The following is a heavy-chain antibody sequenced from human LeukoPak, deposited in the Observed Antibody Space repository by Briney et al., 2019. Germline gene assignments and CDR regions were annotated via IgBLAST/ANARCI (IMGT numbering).Heavy chain of an antibody. CDR3: ARPGTASGNDAFDI. CDR1: GGSISGYY. Sequence: SETLSLTCTVSGGSISGYYWTWIRQPPGKGLEWIGYIYYSGSTYYNPSLKSRVTISVDTSKNQFSLKLSSVTAADTAVYYCARPGTASGNDAFDIWGQGTMVTVYS. D-gene: IGHD4-23*01. CDR2: IYYSGST. V-gene: IGHV4-30-4*08. J-gene: IGHJ3*02.